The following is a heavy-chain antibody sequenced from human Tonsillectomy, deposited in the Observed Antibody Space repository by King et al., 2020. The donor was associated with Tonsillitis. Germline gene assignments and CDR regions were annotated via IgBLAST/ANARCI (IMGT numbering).Heavy chain of an antibody. CDR1: GGSISSRNHY. CDR3: SGSSSRGRFDY. CDR2: MHYNGLA. D-gene: IGHD3-10*01. V-gene: IGHV4-39*01. Sequence: QLQESGPGLVKPSETLSLTCTVSGGSISSRNHYWGWVRQPPGKGLEWIGSMHYNGLAFYKLSLKSRVTIFGDTSKNRFSLKLTSVTAADTAVYYCSGSSSRGRFDYWGQGTLVTVSS. J-gene: IGHJ4*02.